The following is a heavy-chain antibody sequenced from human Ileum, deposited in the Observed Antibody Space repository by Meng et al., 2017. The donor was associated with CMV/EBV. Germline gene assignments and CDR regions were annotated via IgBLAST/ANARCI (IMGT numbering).Heavy chain of an antibody. CDR3: VRADVADQNNIAIAYFYGLDV. D-gene: IGHD1/OR15-1a*01. CDR1: GFTFTNYG. Sequence: GGSLRLSCAVSGFTFTNYGMHWVRHSPGKGLEWVSRINTDGTTLTYAASVKGRFTVSRDNAKNMVYLQMDSLRANDTGVYYCVRADVADQNNIAIAYFYGLDVWGQGTTVTVSS. J-gene: IGHJ6*02. V-gene: IGHV3-74*03. CDR2: INTDGTTL.